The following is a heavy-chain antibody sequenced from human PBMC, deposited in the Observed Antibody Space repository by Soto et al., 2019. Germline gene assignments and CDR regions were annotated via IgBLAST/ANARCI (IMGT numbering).Heavy chain of an antibody. J-gene: IGHJ6*02. V-gene: IGHV3-30-3*01. CDR1: GFTFSSYA. CDR2: ISYDGSNK. Sequence: GESLKISCAASGFTFSSYAMHWVRQAPGKGLEWVAVISYDGSNKYYADSVKGRFTISRDNSKNTLYLQMNSLRAEDTAVYYCARDEAYCSSTSCQLRLYMDVWGQGTTVTVSS. CDR3: ARDEAYCSSTSCQLRLYMDV. D-gene: IGHD2-2*01.